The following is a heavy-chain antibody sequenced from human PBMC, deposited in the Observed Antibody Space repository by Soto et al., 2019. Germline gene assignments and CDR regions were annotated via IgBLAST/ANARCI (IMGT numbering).Heavy chain of an antibody. D-gene: IGHD6-6*01. CDR3: ANVPYSSSSGGKDAFDI. V-gene: IGHV3-30*18. Sequence: QVQLVESGGGVVQPGSSLRLSCEASGLTFSSYGMHWVRQAPGKGLEWGAVISYDGSNKYYADSVKGRFTISRDNSKNTLYLQMNSLRAEDTAVYYCANVPYSSSSGGKDAFDIWGQGTMVTVSS. J-gene: IGHJ3*02. CDR1: GLTFSSYG. CDR2: ISYDGSNK.